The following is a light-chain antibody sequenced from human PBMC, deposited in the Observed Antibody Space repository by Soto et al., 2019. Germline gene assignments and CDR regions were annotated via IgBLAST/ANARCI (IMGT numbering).Light chain of an antibody. CDR1: QSVLYSSNNKNY. J-gene: IGKJ1*01. Sequence: DIVMAQCPDSLALSLGERATINCKSSQSVLYSSNNKNYLAWYQQKPGQPPKLLXYWAYTRESGVPDRFSGSGSGTDFTLTISSLQAEDVAVYYCQQYYSTPPWTCGQGTKVDIK. CDR3: QQYYSTPPWT. V-gene: IGKV4-1*01. CDR2: WAY.